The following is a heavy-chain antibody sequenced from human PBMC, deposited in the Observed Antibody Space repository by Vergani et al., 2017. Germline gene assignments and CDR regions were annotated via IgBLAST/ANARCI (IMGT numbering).Heavy chain of an antibody. D-gene: IGHD1-26*01. CDR3: AKASVGATYFDY. CDR1: GFTFSSYG. V-gene: IGHV3-30*18. J-gene: IGHJ4*02. CDR2: ISYDGSNK. Sequence: QVQLVESGGGVVQPGRSLRLSCAASGFTFSSYGMHWVRQAPGKGLAWVAVISYDGSNKYYADSVKGRFTISRDNSKNTLYLQMNSLRAEDTAVYYCAKASVGATYFDYWGQGTLGTVSS.